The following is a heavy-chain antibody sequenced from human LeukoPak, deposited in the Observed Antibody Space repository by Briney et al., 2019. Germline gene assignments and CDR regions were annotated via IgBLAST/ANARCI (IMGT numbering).Heavy chain of an antibody. CDR1: GFNFSNAW. V-gene: IGHV3-15*01. Sequence: PGGSLRLSCVGSGFNFSNAWMSWVRQAPCKGLEWVGRIKRQKDGMTKDYAASVKGRFTISRDDSKTMLFLQMSSLKVEDTALYYCTTEGVSLWGQGTPVSVSS. CDR3: TTEGVSL. J-gene: IGHJ4*02. CDR2: IKRQKDGMTK. D-gene: IGHD3-16*01.